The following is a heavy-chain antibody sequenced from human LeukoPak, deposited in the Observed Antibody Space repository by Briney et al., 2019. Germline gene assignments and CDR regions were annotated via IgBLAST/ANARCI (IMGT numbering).Heavy chain of an antibody. D-gene: IGHD3-22*01. CDR2: ISGSGGST. J-gene: IGHJ3*02. CDR1: GFTFSSYG. CDR3: AKDYRRYYYDSSGEGAFDI. V-gene: IGHV3-23*01. Sequence: GGSLRLSCAASGFTFSSYGMSWVRQAPGKGLEWVSAISGSGGSTYYADSVKGRFTISRDNSKNTLYLQMNNLRAEDTAVYYCAKDYRRYYYDSSGEGAFDIWGQGTMVTVSS.